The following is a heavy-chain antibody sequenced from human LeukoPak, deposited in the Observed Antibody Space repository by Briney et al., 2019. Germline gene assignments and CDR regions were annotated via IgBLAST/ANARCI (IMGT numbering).Heavy chain of an antibody. Sequence: SETLSLTCTVSGASISSTNYYWGWVRQPPGKGLEWIGTIYSSGSTYYNPSLKSRVTISVDTSKNQFSLKLSSVTAADTAVYYCARVGEWFGEFDLDYWGQGTLVTVSS. J-gene: IGHJ4*02. V-gene: IGHV4-39*07. D-gene: IGHD3-10*01. CDR3: ARVGEWFGEFDLDY. CDR1: GASISSTNYY. CDR2: IYSSGST.